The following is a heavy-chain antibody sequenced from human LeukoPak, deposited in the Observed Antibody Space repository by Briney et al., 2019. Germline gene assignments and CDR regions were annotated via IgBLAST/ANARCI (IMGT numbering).Heavy chain of an antibody. D-gene: IGHD6-13*01. J-gene: IGHJ4*02. CDR3: ARSGYSSSWYY. CDR2: IYPGDSDT. Sequence: GESLKISCKGSGYIFTSYWIGWVRQLPGKGREGMGIIYPGDSDTRYSPSFQCQVTISADKSISTAYLQWSSLKASDTAMYYCARSGYSSSWYYWGQGTLVTVSS. V-gene: IGHV5-51*01. CDR1: GYIFTSYW.